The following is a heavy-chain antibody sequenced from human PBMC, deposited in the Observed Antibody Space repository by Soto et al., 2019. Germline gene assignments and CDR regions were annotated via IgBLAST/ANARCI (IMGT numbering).Heavy chain of an antibody. Sequence: GGSLRLSCAASGFTFSSYAMHWVRQVPSKGLEWVAVISYDGSNKYYADSVKGRFTISRDNSKTTLYLQMNRMRAEDTAVYYCARPSGSYIYYFDYWGQGTLVTVSS. CDR1: GFTFSSYA. D-gene: IGHD1-26*01. J-gene: IGHJ4*02. V-gene: IGHV3-30-3*01. CDR2: ISYDGSNK. CDR3: ARPSGSYIYYFDY.